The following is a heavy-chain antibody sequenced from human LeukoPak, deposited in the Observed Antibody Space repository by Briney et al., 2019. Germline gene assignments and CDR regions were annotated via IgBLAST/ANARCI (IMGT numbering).Heavy chain of an antibody. D-gene: IGHD1-26*01. CDR1: GFTFDDYA. Sequence: GGSLRLSCAASGFTFDDYAMHWVRQAPGKGLEWVSGISWHSGSIGYADSVKGRFTISRDNSKNTLYLQMNSLRAEDTAVYYCAKDGLVGATPFDYWGQGTLVTVSS. V-gene: IGHV3-9*01. CDR3: AKDGLVGATPFDY. CDR2: ISWHSGSI. J-gene: IGHJ4*02.